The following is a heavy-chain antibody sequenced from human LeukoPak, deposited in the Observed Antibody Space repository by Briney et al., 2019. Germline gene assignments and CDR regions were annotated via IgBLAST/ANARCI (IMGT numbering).Heavy chain of an antibody. V-gene: IGHV3-53*01. Sequence: GGSLRLSCAASGLTVSNNFMSWVRQAPGKGLEWVSVIHSGGTTFYADSVKGRFTISRDNLQNTLYLQMSLLRTEDTAVYYCVRGHYAGSAFWGQGTLVTVCS. CDR3: VRGHYAGSAF. CDR1: GLTVSNNF. CDR2: IHSGGTT. D-gene: IGHD2-2*01. J-gene: IGHJ4*02.